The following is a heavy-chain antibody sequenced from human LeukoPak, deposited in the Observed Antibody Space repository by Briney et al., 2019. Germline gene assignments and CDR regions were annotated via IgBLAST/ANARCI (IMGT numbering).Heavy chain of an antibody. D-gene: IGHD3-22*01. V-gene: IGHV1-2*06. CDR3: ARDESLFPGDSSGYYPYYYYGMDV. CDR1: GGTFSIYA. CDR2: INPNSGDT. J-gene: IGHJ6*02. Sequence: GSSVNVSCKASGGTFSIYAISWVRQAPGQGLEWMGRINPNSGDTNYAQKFQGRVTMTRDTSISTAYMELSRLRSDDTAVYYCARDESLFPGDSSGYYPYYYYGMDVWGQGTTVTVSS.